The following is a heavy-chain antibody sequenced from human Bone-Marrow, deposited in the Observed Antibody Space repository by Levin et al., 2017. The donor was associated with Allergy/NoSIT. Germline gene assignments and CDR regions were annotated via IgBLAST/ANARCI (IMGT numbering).Heavy chain of an antibody. CDR1: GYTFTGYY. CDR3: ARALVVVPAAIRRSSGGRYNWFDP. J-gene: IGHJ5*02. D-gene: IGHD2-2*01. V-gene: IGHV1-2*02. CDR2: INPNSGGT. Sequence: VASVKVSCKASGYTFTGYYMHWVRQAPGQGLEWMGWINPNSGGTNYAQKFQGRVTMTRDTSISTAYMELSRLRSDDTAVYYCARALVVVPAAIRRSSGGRYNWFDPWGQGTLVTVSS.